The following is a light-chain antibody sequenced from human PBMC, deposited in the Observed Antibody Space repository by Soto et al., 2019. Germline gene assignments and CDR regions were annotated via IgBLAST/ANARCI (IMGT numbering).Light chain of an antibody. V-gene: IGKV1-39*01. J-gene: IGKJ5*01. CDR2: AAP. CDR1: QSISSY. CDR3: HPRNQ. Sequence: DIQMTQSPSSLSASVGDRVTISCRASQSISSYSNRHQQQPGQAPKLLIYAAPSLQSGAPSTSSGRRSGTNFTITIRSVEHEDYAMYYCHPRNQFGRGTRLEIK.